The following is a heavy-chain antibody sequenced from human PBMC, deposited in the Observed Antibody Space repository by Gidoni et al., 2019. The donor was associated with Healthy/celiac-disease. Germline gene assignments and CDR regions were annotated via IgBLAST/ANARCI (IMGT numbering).Heavy chain of an antibody. D-gene: IGHD3-3*01. J-gene: IGHJ4*02. CDR2: ISAYNGNT. V-gene: IGHV1-18*01. Sequence: QLKLVQSGAEVKKPGASVNVSCRASGYTCTSSGISWVRQATGQGLEWMGWISAYNGNTNYAQKLQGRVTMTTDTSTSTAYMELRSLRSDDTAVYSCARGGLNYDFWSGHYDYWGQGTLVTVSS. CDR3: ARGGLNYDFWSGHYDY. CDR1: GYTCTSSG.